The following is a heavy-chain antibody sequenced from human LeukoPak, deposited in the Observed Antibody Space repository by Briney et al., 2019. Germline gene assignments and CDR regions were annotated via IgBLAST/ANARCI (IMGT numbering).Heavy chain of an antibody. CDR3: ARDLLSTAGYFDY. Sequence: SETLSLTCTVSGGSISSYYWSWIRQPPGKGLEWIGYIYYSGSTNYNPSLKSRVTISVDTSKNQFSLNLSSVTAADTAVYYCARDLLSTAGYFDYWGQGTLITVSS. D-gene: IGHD6-19*01. CDR2: IYYSGST. J-gene: IGHJ4*02. CDR1: GGSISSYY. V-gene: IGHV4-59*01.